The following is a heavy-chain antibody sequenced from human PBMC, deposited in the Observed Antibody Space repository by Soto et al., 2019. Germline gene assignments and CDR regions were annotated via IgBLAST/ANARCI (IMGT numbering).Heavy chain of an antibody. V-gene: IGHV1-69*12. J-gene: IGHJ6*02. Sequence: QVKLVQSGAEVKKPGSSVKVSCKASGGTFSSYAISWVRQAPGQGLEWMGGIIPIFGTANYAQKFQGRVTITAGESTSTAYMALSSLRSADRAVYYFARPTTPLYGYYGIDVWGQGTTVTVSS. D-gene: IGHD1-7*01. CDR2: IIPIFGTA. CDR1: GGTFSSYA. CDR3: ARPTTPLYGYYGIDV.